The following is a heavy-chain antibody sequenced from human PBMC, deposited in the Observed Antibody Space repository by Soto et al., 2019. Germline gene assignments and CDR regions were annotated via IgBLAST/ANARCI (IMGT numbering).Heavy chain of an antibody. Sequence: SVKVSCKAPGGTFSTYAISWVRQAPGQRLEWMGGIIPMFGTANYAQRFQDRVTITADESTNTVYMELSSLRSEDTAVYFCASGIQLWLRRINNGYSGWGQGTLVTVSS. CDR3: ASGIQLWLRRINNGYSG. J-gene: IGHJ4*02. CDR2: IIPMFGTA. V-gene: IGHV1-69*13. CDR1: GGTFSTYA. D-gene: IGHD5-18*01.